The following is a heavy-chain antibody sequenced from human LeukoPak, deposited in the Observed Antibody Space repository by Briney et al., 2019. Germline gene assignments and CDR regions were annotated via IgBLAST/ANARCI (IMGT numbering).Heavy chain of an antibody. Sequence: SETPSLTCTVSGGSISSSSYFWGWIRQPPGRGLEWIGSIHYSGSAYYNPSLRSRVTISVDTSKNQLSLKLSSATAADTAVYYCARHRGPTDRRAFDIWGQGTLVPVSS. CDR1: GGSISSSSYF. J-gene: IGHJ3*02. V-gene: IGHV4-39*01. CDR2: IHYSGSA. CDR3: ARHRGPTDRRAFDI. D-gene: IGHD1-14*01.